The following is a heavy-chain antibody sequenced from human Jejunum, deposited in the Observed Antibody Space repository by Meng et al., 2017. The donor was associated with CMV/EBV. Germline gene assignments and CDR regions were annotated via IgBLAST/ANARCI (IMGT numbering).Heavy chain of an antibody. CDR3: ARDVYDVVPAALNNNYYYGMDV. CDR2: IGSRNTYI. D-gene: IGHD2-2*01. V-gene: IGHV3-21*01. J-gene: IGHJ6*02. Sequence: MSWVRQAPGKGLEWVSSIGSRNTYIYYADSVKGRFTISRDNAKNSLYLQMNSLRAEDAAVYYCARDVYDVVPAALNNNYYYGMDVWGQGTTVTVSS.